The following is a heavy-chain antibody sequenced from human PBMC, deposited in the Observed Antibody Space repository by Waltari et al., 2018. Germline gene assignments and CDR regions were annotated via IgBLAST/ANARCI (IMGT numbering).Heavy chain of an antibody. CDR1: GGSISSSSYY. V-gene: IGHV4-39*07. D-gene: IGHD2-2*01. CDR2: IYYSGST. J-gene: IGHJ4*02. CDR3: ARMVRGYCSSTSCHTDH. Sequence: QLQLQESGPGLVKPSETLSLTCTVSGGSISSSSYYWRWVRQPPGKGLEWIGSIYYSGSTDYNPSLKSRVTISVDTSKNQFSLRVSSVTAADTAVFYCARMVRGYCSSTSCHTDHWGQGTLVTVSS.